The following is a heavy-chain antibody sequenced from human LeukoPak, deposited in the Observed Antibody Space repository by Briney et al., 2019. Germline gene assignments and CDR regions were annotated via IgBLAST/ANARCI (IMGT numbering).Heavy chain of an antibody. J-gene: IGHJ4*02. D-gene: IGHD5-12*01. Sequence: GGSLRLSCAASGFTFSSDSMNWVRQAPGKGLEWVSYISSSSSTIYYADSVKGRFTISRDNAKNSLYLQMNSLRAEDTAVYYCASTLDIVATIEGDYWGQGTLVTVSS. V-gene: IGHV3-48*01. CDR1: GFTFSSDS. CDR3: ASTLDIVATIEGDY. CDR2: ISSSSSTI.